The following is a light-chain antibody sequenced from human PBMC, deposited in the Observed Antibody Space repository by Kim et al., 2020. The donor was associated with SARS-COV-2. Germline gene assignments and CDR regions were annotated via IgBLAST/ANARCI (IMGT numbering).Light chain of an antibody. J-gene: IGKJ5*01. CDR2: GAS. CDR1: QSVIRSY. V-gene: IGKV3-20*01. Sequence: FAPGESATLPCRASQSVIRSYLAGYQQKPGQAPRLLIYGASSRATGIPDRFSGSGSGTDFTLTISRLEPEDFAVYYCQQYGGVITFRQGTPLEIK. CDR3: QQYGGVIT.